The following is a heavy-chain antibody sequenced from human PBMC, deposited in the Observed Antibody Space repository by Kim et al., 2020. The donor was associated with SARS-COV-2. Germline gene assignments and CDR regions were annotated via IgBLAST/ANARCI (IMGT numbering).Heavy chain of an antibody. J-gene: IGHJ6*02. V-gene: IGHV5-10-1*01. CDR2: IDPSDSYT. Sequence: GESLKISCKGSGYSFTSYWISWVRQMPGKGLEWMGRIDPSDSYTNYSPSFQGHVTISADKSISTAYLQWSSLKASYTAMYYCARLEYNWNYGRRLVGMDVWGQGTTVTVSS. CDR3: ARLEYNWNYGRRLVGMDV. D-gene: IGHD1-7*01. CDR1: GYSFTSYW.